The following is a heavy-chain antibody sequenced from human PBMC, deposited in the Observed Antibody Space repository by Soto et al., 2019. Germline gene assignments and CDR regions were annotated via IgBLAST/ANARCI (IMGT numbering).Heavy chain of an antibody. CDR2: ISYHGVNK. CDR3: GKYSDYGDHRDWFDP. Sequence: QVQLVESGGGVVYPGRSLRLSCTASGFSFSSYGIHWVRQAPGKGLEWVAVISYHGVNKYYADSVNGRFTISRDNSKNTVFLQMNSLRVEDTAVYYGGKYSDYGDHRDWFDPWGQGTLVTVSS. D-gene: IGHD4-17*01. J-gene: IGHJ5*02. CDR1: GFSFSSYG. V-gene: IGHV3-30*18.